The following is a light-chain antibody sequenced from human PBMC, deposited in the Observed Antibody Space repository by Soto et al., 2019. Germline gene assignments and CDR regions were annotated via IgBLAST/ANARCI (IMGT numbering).Light chain of an antibody. J-gene: IGLJ2*01. CDR3: QCYASSRSGHLV. CDR1: SCNIGAGYD. V-gene: IGLV1-40*01. Sequence: QSVLTQPPSVSGSPGQTVTISCTGSSCNIGAGYDVHWYQQLPGTAPKLLIYGNSNRPSGVPDRFSGSKSGTSASLAITGLRAEDEADDYCQCYASSRSGHLVFGGGTKLTVL. CDR2: GNS.